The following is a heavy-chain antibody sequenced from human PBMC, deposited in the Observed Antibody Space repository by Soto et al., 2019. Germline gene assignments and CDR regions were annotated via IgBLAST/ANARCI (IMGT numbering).Heavy chain of an antibody. CDR1: GGSISSSSYY. Sequence: SETLSLTCTASGGSISSSSYYWGWIRQPPGKGLEWIGSIYYSGSTYYNPSLKSRVTISVDTSKNQFSLKLSSVTAADTAVYYCARHSSGWWYFDYWGQGTLVTVSS. CDR2: IYYSGST. V-gene: IGHV4-39*01. J-gene: IGHJ4*02. CDR3: ARHSSGWWYFDY. D-gene: IGHD6-19*01.